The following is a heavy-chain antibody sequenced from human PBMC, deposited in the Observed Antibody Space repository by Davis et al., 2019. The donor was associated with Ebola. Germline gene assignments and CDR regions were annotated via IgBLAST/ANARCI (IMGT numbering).Heavy chain of an antibody. D-gene: IGHD1-26*01. J-gene: IGHJ4*02. CDR1: GYSFTTYW. V-gene: IGHV5-51*01. Sequence: GGSLRLSCKDSGYSFTTYWIAWVRQTPAKGLEWMGIIYTGDSDTRYSPSFEGQVTISVDRSISTAFLQWSSLKASDTAMYYCAKRGYSGIYHGFDVWGQGTLVTVSS. CDR2: IYTGDSDT. CDR3: AKRGYSGIYHGFDV.